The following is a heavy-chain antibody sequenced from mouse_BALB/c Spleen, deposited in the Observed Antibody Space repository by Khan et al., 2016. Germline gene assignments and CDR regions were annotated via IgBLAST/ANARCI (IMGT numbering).Heavy chain of an antibody. D-gene: IGHD2-4*01. J-gene: IGHJ3*01. Sequence: VRLQQSGAELVKPGASVKLSCTASGFNIKDTYMHWVKQRPEQGLEWIGRIDPANGNTKYDPKFQGKATITADKSSNTAYLQLSSLTSENTAVYYCARSPYDYDGGFAYWGQGTLVTVSA. CDR1: GFNIKDTY. CDR3: ARSPYDYDGGFAY. CDR2: IDPANGNT. V-gene: IGHV14-3*02.